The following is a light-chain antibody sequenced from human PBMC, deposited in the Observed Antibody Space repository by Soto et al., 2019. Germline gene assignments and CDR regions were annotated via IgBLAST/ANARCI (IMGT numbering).Light chain of an antibody. J-gene: IGLJ2*01. CDR3: QSYDTSLSGVV. CDR2: GNN. V-gene: IGLV1-40*01. CDR1: SSNIGAGYD. Sequence: QYVLTQAPSVSGAPGQRVTISCTGSSSNIGAGYDVHWYQQLPGTAPKLLIYGNNNRPSGVPDRFSVSKSGTSASLAITGLQAEDEADYYCQSYDTSLSGVVFGGGTKLTVL.